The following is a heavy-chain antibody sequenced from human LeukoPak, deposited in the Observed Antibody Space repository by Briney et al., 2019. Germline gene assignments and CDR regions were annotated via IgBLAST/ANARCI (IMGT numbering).Heavy chain of an antibody. CDR2: ISGSGRAT. V-gene: IGHV3-23*01. Sequence: GGSLRLSCAASGFTFRSYAMNWVRQAPGKGLEWVSAISGSGRATYYADSVKGRFTISRDNPKNTLYLQMNSPRAEDSAVYYCAKDQYGEAFDIWGPGTMVTVSS. J-gene: IGHJ3*02. CDR3: AKDQYGEAFDI. CDR1: GFTFRSYA. D-gene: IGHD4-17*01.